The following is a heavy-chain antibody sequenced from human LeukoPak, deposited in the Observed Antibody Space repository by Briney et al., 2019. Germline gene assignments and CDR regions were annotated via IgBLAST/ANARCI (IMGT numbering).Heavy chain of an antibody. V-gene: IGHV4-61*02. Sequence: KPSETLSLTCTVSGGSISSGSYYWSWIRQPAGKGLEWIGRIYTSGSTNYNPSLKSRVTISVDTSKNQFSLKLSSVTAADTAVYYCARLAVTTDDYYYYGMDVWGQGTTVTVSS. CDR3: ARLAVTTDDYYYYGMDV. CDR1: GGSISSGSYY. D-gene: IGHD4-11*01. J-gene: IGHJ6*02. CDR2: IYTSGST.